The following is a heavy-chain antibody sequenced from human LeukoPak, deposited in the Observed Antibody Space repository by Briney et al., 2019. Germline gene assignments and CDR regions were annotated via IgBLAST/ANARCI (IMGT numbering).Heavy chain of an antibody. CDR3: AKPMREGNYGDYLI. Sequence: GGSLRLSCAASGFTFSSYAMSWVRQAPGKGREWVSAITGSGGSTFYADSVKGRFTISRDNSKNTLFLQMASLRADDTAVYFCAKPMREGNYGDYLIWGQGTLVTVSS. V-gene: IGHV3-23*01. CDR1: GFTFSSYA. CDR2: ITGSGGST. D-gene: IGHD4-17*01. J-gene: IGHJ4*02.